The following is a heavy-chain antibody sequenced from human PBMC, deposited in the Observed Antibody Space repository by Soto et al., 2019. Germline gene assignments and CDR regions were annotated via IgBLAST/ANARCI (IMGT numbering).Heavy chain of an antibody. D-gene: IGHD2-21*01. J-gene: IGHJ4*02. CDR3: ARVFGGDSEFDY. Sequence: ASVKVSCKASGYTFTSYAMHWVRQAPGQRLEWMGWINAGNGNTKYSQKFQGRVTITRDTSASTAYMELSSLRSEDTAVYYCARVFGGDSEFDYWGQGTLVTVSS. V-gene: IGHV1-3*01. CDR1: GYTFTSYA. CDR2: INAGNGNT.